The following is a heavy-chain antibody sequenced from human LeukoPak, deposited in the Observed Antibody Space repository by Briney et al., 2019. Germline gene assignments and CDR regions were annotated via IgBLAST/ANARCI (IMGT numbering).Heavy chain of an antibody. CDR3: ARAGLQESGVGYYYYYMDV. CDR1: GFTFSSYS. V-gene: IGHV3-21*01. D-gene: IGHD2-15*01. CDR2: ISSSSSYI. J-gene: IGHJ6*03. Sequence: GGSLGLSCAASGFTFSSYSMNWVRQAPGKGLEWVSSISSSSSYIYYADSVKGRFTISRDNAKNSLYLQMNSLRAEDTAVYYCARAGLQESGVGYYYYYMDVWGKGTTVTVSS.